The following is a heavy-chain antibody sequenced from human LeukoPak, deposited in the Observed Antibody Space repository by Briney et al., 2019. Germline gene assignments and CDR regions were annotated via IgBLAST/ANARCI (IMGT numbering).Heavy chain of an antibody. D-gene: IGHD6-19*01. J-gene: IGHJ4*02. CDR2: ISSSSSYI. CDR3: ARDGKAVAGFDY. V-gene: IGHV3-21*01. CDR1: GFTFSSYS. Sequence: PGGSLRLSCAASGFTFSSYSMNWVRQAPGKGLEWVSSISSSSSYIYYADSVKGRFTISRDNAKNSLYLQMNSLRAEDTAVYYCARDGKAVAGFDYWGQGTLVTVSS.